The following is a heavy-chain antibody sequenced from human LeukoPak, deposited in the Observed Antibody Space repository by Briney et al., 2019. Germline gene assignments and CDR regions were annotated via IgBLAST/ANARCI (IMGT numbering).Heavy chain of an antibody. J-gene: IGHJ4*02. CDR2: ISYDGSNK. CDR1: GFTFSSYA. V-gene: IGHV3-30-3*01. D-gene: IGHD4-23*01. Sequence: GGSLRLSCAASGFTFSSYAMHWVRQAPGKGLEWVAVISYDGSNKYYADSVKGRFTISRDNSKNTLYLQMNSLRAEDTAVYYCASGYSSDYGGNTYWGQGTLVTVSS. CDR3: ASGYSSDYGGNTY.